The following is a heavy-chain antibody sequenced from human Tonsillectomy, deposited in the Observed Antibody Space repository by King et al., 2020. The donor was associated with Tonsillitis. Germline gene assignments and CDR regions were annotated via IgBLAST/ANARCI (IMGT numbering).Heavy chain of an antibody. CDR2: IYYSGST. V-gene: IGHV4-39*01. CDR1: GGSISSSSYY. Sequence: QLQESGPGLVKPSETLSLTCTVSGGSISSSSYYWGWIRQPPGKGLEWIGSIYYSGSTYYNPSLKSRVTKSVDTSKNQFSLKLSSVTAADTAVYYCARGGIAARWYNWFDPWGQGTLVTVSS. D-gene: IGHD6-6*01. CDR3: ARGGIAARWYNWFDP. J-gene: IGHJ5*02.